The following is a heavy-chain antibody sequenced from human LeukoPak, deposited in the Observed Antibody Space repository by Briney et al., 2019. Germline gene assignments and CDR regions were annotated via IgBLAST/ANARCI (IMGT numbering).Heavy chain of an antibody. V-gene: IGHV3-30*18. D-gene: IGHD6-19*01. CDR2: ISYDGSNK. CDR1: GFTFSSYG. Sequence: GRSLRLSCAASGFTFSSYGMHWVRQAPGKGLEWVAVISYDGSNKYYADSVKGRFTISRDNSKNTLYLQMKSLRAEDTAVYYCAKEEATYSSAWYYYYYGMDAWGQGTTVTVSS. J-gene: IGHJ6*02. CDR3: AKEEATYSSAWYYYYYGMDA.